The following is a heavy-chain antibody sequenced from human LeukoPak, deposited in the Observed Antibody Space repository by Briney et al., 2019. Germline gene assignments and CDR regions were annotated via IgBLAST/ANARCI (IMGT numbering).Heavy chain of an antibody. J-gene: IGHJ4*02. CDR3: ALGIAGAFDY. V-gene: IGHV4-39*01. D-gene: IGHD1-26*01. Sequence: SETLSLTCTVSGGSISSSSYYWGWIRQPPGKGLEWIGSIYYSGSTYYNPSLKSRVTISVDTSKNQFSLKLSSVTAADTAVYYCALGIAGAFDYWGQGTLSPSPQ. CDR1: GGSISSSSYY. CDR2: IYYSGST.